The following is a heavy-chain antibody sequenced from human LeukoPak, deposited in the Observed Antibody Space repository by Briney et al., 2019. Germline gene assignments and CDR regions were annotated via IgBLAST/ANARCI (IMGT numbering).Heavy chain of an antibody. Sequence: ASVKVSCMASRSSFSGYYLHWVRQAPGQGLEWMGWINPNSGGTNYAQKFQGRVTMTRDTSISTAYMELSWLTSDDTAVYYCARGAGAATQMNWFDPWGQGTLVTVSS. CDR2: INPNSGGT. CDR1: RSSFSGYY. D-gene: IGHD2-15*01. J-gene: IGHJ5*02. CDR3: ARGAGAATQMNWFDP. V-gene: IGHV1-2*02.